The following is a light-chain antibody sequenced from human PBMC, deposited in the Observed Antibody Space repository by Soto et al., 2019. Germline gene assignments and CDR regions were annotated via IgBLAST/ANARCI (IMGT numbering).Light chain of an antibody. CDR3: QQRSNWPLT. V-gene: IGKV3-11*01. CDR1: QSVSSY. Sequence: EIVMTQSPATLSVSPLERGTLXCRASQSVSSYLAWYQQKPGQAPRLLIYDASNRATGIPARFSGSGSGTDFTLTISSLEPEDFAVYYCQQRSNWPLTFGGGTKVDI. CDR2: DAS. J-gene: IGKJ4*01.